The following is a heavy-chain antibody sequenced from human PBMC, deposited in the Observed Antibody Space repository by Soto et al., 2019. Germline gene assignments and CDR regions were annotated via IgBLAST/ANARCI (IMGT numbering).Heavy chain of an antibody. CDR3: ARVLYSYGYNDAFDI. J-gene: IGHJ3*02. D-gene: IGHD5-18*01. V-gene: IGHV4-34*01. Sequence: SETLSLTCAVYGGSFSGSYWSWIRQPPGKGLEWIGKINHSGSTNYTPSLKSRVTISVDTSKNQFSLKLSSVTAADTAVYYCARVLYSYGYNDAFDIWGQGTMVTVSS. CDR2: INHSGST. CDR1: GGSFSGSY.